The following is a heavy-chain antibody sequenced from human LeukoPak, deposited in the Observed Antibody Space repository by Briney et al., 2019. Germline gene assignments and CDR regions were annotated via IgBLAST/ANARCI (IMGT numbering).Heavy chain of an antibody. V-gene: IGHV3-74*01. D-gene: IGHD3-3*01. CDR1: GFTFSNYR. Sequence: GGSLRLSCAVSGFTFSNYRMHWVRQAPGEGLMWVSQISGDETSINYADSVKGRVTVSRDNAKNTLYLQMNTLRAEDTAVYYCASLRLFGVVNNWFDPWGQGTLVTVSS. CDR3: ASLRLFGVVNNWFDP. CDR2: ISGDETSI. J-gene: IGHJ5*02.